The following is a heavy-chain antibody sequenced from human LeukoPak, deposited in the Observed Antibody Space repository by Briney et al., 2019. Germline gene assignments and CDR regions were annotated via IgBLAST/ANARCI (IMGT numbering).Heavy chain of an antibody. Sequence: PSETLSLSCSVSGDSISTSDYWWGWLRQPPGGGLDWIGSVFYTGNTHYKASLQSRVTIPVDTSKNQFSLKLSSVTAADTAVFYCARQRGIGSWSFDYWGLGTLVSVSS. CDR3: ARQRGIGSWSFDY. V-gene: IGHV4-39*01. CDR1: GDSISTSDYW. CDR2: VFYTGNT. J-gene: IGHJ4*02. D-gene: IGHD2-15*01.